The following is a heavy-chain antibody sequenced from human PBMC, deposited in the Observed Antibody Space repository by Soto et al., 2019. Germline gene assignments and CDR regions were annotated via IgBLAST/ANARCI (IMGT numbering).Heavy chain of an antibody. D-gene: IGHD3-22*01. V-gene: IGHV1-46*01. J-gene: IGHJ4*02. CDR3: AKDSFSSGYYSYYFDY. CDR2: INPSGGST. Sequence: GASVKVSCKASGYTFTSYYMHWVRQAPGQGLEWMGIINPSGGSTSYAQQFQGRFTISRDNSKNTLYLQMNSLRAEDTAVYYCAKDSFSSGYYSYYFDYWGQGTLVTVSS. CDR1: GYTFTSYY.